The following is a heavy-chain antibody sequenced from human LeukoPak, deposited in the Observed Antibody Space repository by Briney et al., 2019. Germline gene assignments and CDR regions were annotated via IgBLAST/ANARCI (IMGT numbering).Heavy chain of an antibody. CDR3: ASGATRSADY. Sequence: ASVTVSFTASGGTFSSYAISWVRQAPGQGHEWMGRIIPILGIANYAKKFQGRVTITADKSTSTAYMELSSLRSEDTAVYYCASGATRSADYWGQGTLVTVSS. D-gene: IGHD2-15*01. V-gene: IGHV1-69*04. CDR1: GGTFSSYA. CDR2: IIPILGIA. J-gene: IGHJ4*02.